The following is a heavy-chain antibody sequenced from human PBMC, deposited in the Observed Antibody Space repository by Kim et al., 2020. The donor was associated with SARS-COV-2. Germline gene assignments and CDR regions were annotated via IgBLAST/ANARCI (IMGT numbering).Heavy chain of an antibody. J-gene: IGHJ5*02. CDR1: GGSISSSSYY. CDR2: IYYSGST. D-gene: IGHD2-21*02. V-gene: IGHV4-39*01. Sequence: SETLSLTCTVSGGSISSSSYYWGWIRQPPGKGLEWIGSIYYSGSTYYNPSLKSRVTISVDTSKNQFSLKLSSVTAADTAVYYCARSPRHLAYCGGDCYRVWFDPWGQGTLVTVSS. CDR3: ARSPRHLAYCGGDCYRVWFDP.